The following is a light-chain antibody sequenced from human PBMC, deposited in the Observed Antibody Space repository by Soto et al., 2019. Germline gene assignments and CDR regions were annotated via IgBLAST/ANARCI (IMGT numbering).Light chain of an antibody. CDR1: QSLVYRDGNTF. Sequence: DVVMTQSPLSLPVTLGQPASISCSSSQSLVYRDGNTFLSWFQQRPGQSPRRLIYKVSSRDSGVPDRLSGSGSGTDFTLKISRVEPEDVGLYYCMQRTHWPPTFGQGTKVEI. J-gene: IGKJ1*01. V-gene: IGKV2-30*01. CDR2: KVS. CDR3: MQRTHWPPT.